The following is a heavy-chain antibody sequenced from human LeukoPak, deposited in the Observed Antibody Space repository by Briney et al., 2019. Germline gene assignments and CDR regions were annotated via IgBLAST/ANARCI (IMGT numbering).Heavy chain of an antibody. V-gene: IGHV3-23*01. J-gene: IGHJ3*02. D-gene: IGHD3-10*01. CDR1: GFTLSSYW. Sequence: GGSLRLSCAASGFTLSSYWMSWVRQAPGKGLEWVSAISGSGGSTYYADSVKGRFTISRDNSKNTLYLQMNSLRAEDTAVYYCANYWAQRLLWFGGNAFDIWGQGTMVTVSS. CDR3: ANYWAQRLLWFGGNAFDI. CDR2: ISGSGGST.